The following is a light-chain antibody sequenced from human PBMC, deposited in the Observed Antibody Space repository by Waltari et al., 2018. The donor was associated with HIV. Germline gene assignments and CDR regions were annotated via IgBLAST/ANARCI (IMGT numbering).Light chain of an antibody. CDR1: TSNIGGNT. J-gene: IGLJ1*01. Sequence: QSVLAQPPSASGTPGQRVTISCSGSTSNIGGNTVSWYQQLPGTAPKLLIYSNTQPPAGVPDRFSGSTSGTSASLVISGLQSEDEADYYCAAWDDSLKGGAFGPGTKVTVL. CDR3: AAWDDSLKGGA. V-gene: IGLV1-44*01. CDR2: SNT.